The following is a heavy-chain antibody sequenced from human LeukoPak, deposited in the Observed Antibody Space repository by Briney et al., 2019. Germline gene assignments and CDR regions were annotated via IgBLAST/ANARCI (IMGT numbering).Heavy chain of an antibody. Sequence: PSETLSLTCAVYGGSFSSYYWSWIRQPPGKGLEWIGEINHSGSTNYNPSLKSRVTISVDTSKNQFSLKLSSVTAADTAVYYCARGSLRGEDYWGQGTLVTVSS. CDR3: ARGSLRGEDY. V-gene: IGHV4-34*01. CDR2: INHSGST. CDR1: GGSFSSYY. D-gene: IGHD3-16*02. J-gene: IGHJ4*02.